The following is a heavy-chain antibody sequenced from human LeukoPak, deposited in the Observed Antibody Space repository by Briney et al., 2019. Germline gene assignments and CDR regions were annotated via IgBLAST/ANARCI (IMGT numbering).Heavy chain of an antibody. J-gene: IGHJ4*02. V-gene: IGHV4-34*01. Sequence: SETLSLTCAVYGGSFSGYYWSWIRQPPGKGLEWIGEINHSGSTNYNPSLKSRVTMSVDTSKNQFSLKLSSVTAADTAVYCCARAMIVKTFDYWGQGTLVTVSS. CDR1: GGSFSGYY. CDR3: ARAMIVKTFDY. D-gene: IGHD3-22*01. CDR2: INHSGST.